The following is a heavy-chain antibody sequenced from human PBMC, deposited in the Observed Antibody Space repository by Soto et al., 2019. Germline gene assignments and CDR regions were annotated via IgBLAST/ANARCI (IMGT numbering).Heavy chain of an antibody. Sequence: EVQLVESGGGLVKPGGSLRLSCAASGFTFSSYSMNWVRQAPGKGLEWVSSISSSSSYIYYADSVKGRFTISRDNAKNSMYLQMNSLRAEDTAVYYCARGDSNGMDVWGQGTTVTVSS. CDR2: ISSSSSYI. V-gene: IGHV3-21*01. J-gene: IGHJ6*02. CDR3: ARGDSNGMDV. CDR1: GFTFSSYS.